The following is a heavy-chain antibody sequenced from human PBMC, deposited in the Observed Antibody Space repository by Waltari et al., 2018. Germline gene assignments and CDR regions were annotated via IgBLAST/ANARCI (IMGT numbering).Heavy chain of an antibody. CDR1: GPPFSNFG. CDR2: IGTTTSHI. J-gene: IGHJ4*02. D-gene: IGHD3-3*01. Sequence: EVQLVESGGGLGKPGGSLRLPCDGAGPPFSNFGMTWVRQAPGKGLEWVSLIGTTTSHIFYADSVRGRFTISRDNANKSLFLQMNSLRVEDTAVYYCVREEYDPRDYWGQGTLVTVSS. CDR3: VREEYDPRDY. V-gene: IGHV3-21*01.